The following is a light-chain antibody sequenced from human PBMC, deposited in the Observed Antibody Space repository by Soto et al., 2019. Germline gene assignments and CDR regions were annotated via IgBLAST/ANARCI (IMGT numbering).Light chain of an antibody. CDR2: KAS. CDR1: QSISSW. Sequence: DIQMTQSPSTLSASVGDRVTITCRASQSISSWLAWYQQKPGKAPNLLIYKASSIESGVPSMFSGSGSGKEFTLTISSLQPDDFATYSCQQYNRYPLTFGGGTKVEIK. V-gene: IGKV1-5*03. CDR3: QQYNRYPLT. J-gene: IGKJ4*01.